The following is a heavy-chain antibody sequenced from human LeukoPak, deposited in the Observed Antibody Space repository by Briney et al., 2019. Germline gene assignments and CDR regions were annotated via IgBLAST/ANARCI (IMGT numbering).Heavy chain of an antibody. CDR3: ARDLVRRGSSWYTQNFDY. CDR1: GYTFTSYG. V-gene: IGHV1-18*01. CDR2: ISAYNGNT. D-gene: IGHD6-13*01. Sequence: ASVKVSCKASGYTFTSYGISWVRQAPGQGFEWMGWISAYNGNTNYAQKLQGRVTMTTDTSTSTAYMELRSLRSDDTAVYYCARDLVRRGSSWYTQNFDYWGQGTLVTVSS. J-gene: IGHJ4*02.